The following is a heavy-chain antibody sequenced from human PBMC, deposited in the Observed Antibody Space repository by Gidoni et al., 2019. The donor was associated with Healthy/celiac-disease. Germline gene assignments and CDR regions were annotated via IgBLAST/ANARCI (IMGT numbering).Heavy chain of an antibody. CDR1: GGTFSSYA. V-gene: IGHV1-69*04. CDR2: IIPILGIA. Sequence: QVQLVQSGAEVKKPGSSVKVSCKASGGTFSSYAISWVRQAPGQGLEWMGRIIPILGIANYAQKFQGRVTITADKSTSTAYMELSSLRSEDTAVYYCASAALYCSGGSCYSHAFDIWGQGTMVTVSS. J-gene: IGHJ3*02. D-gene: IGHD2-15*01. CDR3: ASAALYCSGGSCYSHAFDI.